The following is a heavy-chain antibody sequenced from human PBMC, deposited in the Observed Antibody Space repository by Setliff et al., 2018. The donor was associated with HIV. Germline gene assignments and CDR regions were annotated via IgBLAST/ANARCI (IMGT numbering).Heavy chain of an antibody. D-gene: IGHD1-26*01. J-gene: IGHJ4*02. CDR2: IRAKAYGGAT. Sequence: SLRLSCAASGFTFSSYEMNWVRQAPGMGLEWVGLIRAKAYGGATVYAASVKDRFTISRDDSKSVAYLQINSLKTEDTGVYYCSRWGGRQVGAPDYWGQGTLVTVSS. CDR1: GFTFSSYE. CDR3: SRWGGRQVGAPDY. V-gene: IGHV3-49*04.